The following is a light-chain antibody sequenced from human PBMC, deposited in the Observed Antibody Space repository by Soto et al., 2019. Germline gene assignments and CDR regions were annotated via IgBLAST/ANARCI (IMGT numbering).Light chain of an antibody. CDR3: QTWGIGFRA. J-gene: IGLJ3*02. CDR1: SGHSSYT. Sequence: QSVLTQSPSASASLGASVKLTCTLSSGHSSYTIAWHQQQPEKGPRYLMRLNSDGSHSKGDGIPDRFSGSSSGAERYLTISGLQSEDEADYYCQTWGIGFRAFGGGTQLTVL. CDR2: LNSDGSH. V-gene: IGLV4-69*02.